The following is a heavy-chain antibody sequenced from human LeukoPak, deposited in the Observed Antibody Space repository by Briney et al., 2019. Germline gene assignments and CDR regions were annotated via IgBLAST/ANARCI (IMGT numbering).Heavy chain of an antibody. CDR1: GGSISSYY. J-gene: IGHJ4*02. D-gene: IGHD3-3*01. CDR3: ASSAWGVVPPFDY. V-gene: IGHV4-59*01. Sequence: SETLSLTCTVSGGSISSYYWSWIRQPPGKGLEWIGYIYYSGSTNYNPSLKSRVTISVDTSKNQFSLKLSSVTAADTAVYYCASSAWGVVPPFDYWGQGTLVTVSS. CDR2: IYYSGST.